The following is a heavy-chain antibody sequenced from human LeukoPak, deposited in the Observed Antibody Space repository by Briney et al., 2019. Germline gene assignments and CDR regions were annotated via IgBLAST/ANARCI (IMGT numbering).Heavy chain of an antibody. Sequence: SETLSLTCTVSGGSISSSSYYWGWIRQPPGKGLEWIGSIYYSGSTYYNPSLKSRVTIAVDTSKTQFSLKLSSVTAADTAVYYCARFYTTSQYGSGYMDVWGKGTTVTVSS. V-gene: IGHV4-39*01. CDR1: GGSISSSSYY. D-gene: IGHD3-10*01. CDR2: IYYSGST. CDR3: ARFYTTSQYGSGYMDV. J-gene: IGHJ6*03.